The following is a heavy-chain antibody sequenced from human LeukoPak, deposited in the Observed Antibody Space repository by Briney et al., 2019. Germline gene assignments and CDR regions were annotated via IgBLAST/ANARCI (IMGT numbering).Heavy chain of an antibody. D-gene: IGHD6-19*01. Sequence: SETLSLTCSVSGGSISSYYWGWIRQPPGKGLEWIGSIYYSGSTYYNPSLKSRVTISVDTSKNQFSLKLSSVTAADTAVYYCARVFGSGWYREDWFDPWGQGTLVTVSS. CDR1: GGSISSYY. CDR2: IYYSGST. V-gene: IGHV4-39*07. J-gene: IGHJ5*02. CDR3: ARVFGSGWYREDWFDP.